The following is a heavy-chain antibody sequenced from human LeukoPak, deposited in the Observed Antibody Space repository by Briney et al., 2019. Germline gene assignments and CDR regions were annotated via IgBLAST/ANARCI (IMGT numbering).Heavy chain of an antibody. J-gene: IGHJ4*02. Sequence: ASVKVSCRASGYTFTGYYMHWVRQAPGQGLEWMGWINPNSGGTNYAQKFQGRVTISVDTSKNQFSLKLSSVTAADTAVYYCARHSEVGTDYFDYWGQGTLVTVSS. V-gene: IGHV1-2*02. CDR3: ARHSEVGTDYFDY. CDR2: INPNSGGT. CDR1: GYTFTGYY. D-gene: IGHD4-23*01.